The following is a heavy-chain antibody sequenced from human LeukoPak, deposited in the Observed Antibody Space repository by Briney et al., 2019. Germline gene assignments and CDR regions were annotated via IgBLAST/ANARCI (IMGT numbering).Heavy chain of an antibody. CDR3: ARRDARWLQVDAFDI. CDR2: ISSSGSTI. D-gene: IGHD5-24*01. J-gene: IGHJ3*02. CDR1: GFTFSDYY. V-gene: IGHV3-11*01. Sequence: GGSLRLSCAAPGFTFSDYYMSWIRQAPGKGLEWGSYISSSGSTIYYADSVKGRFTISRDNAKNSLYLQMNSLRAEDTAVYYCARRDARWLQVDAFDIWGQGTMVTVSS.